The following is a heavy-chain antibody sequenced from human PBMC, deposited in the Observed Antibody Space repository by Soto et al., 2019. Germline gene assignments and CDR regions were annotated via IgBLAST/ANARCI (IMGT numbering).Heavy chain of an antibody. V-gene: IGHV1-18*01. D-gene: IGHD1-1*01. CDR3: ARDWSTTGTTLLFDY. Sequence: GASVKVSCKASGYTFTSYGISWVRQAPGQGLEWMGWISAYNGNTNYAQKLQGRVTMTTDTSTSTAYMELRSLRSDDTAVYYCARDWSTTGTTLLFDYWGQGTLVTVSS. CDR2: ISAYNGNT. J-gene: IGHJ4*02. CDR1: GYTFTSYG.